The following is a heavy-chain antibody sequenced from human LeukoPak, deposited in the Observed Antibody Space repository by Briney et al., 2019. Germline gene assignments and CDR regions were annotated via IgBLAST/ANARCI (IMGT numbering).Heavy chain of an antibody. J-gene: IGHJ4*02. CDR1: GGSISSSSYY. CDR3: ARHQGDFWSGYSTCYFDY. D-gene: IGHD3-3*01. CDR2: IYYSGST. V-gene: IGHV4-39*01. Sequence: SETLSLTCTVSGGSISSSSYYWGWIRQPPGKGLEWIGSIYYSGSTYYNPSLKSRVTISVDTSKNQFSLKLSSVTAADTAVYHCARHQGDFWSGYSTCYFDYWGQGTLVTVSS.